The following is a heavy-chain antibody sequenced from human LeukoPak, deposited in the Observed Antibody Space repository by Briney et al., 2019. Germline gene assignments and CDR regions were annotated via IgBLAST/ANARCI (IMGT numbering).Heavy chain of an antibody. Sequence: PGGSLRLSCAASGFTFSSYAMSWVRQAPGKGLEWVSAISGSGGSTYYADSVKGRFTISRDNSKNTLYLQVNSLRAEDTAVYYCAKNGYCIGCSCYSGWCDPWGQGTLVTVSS. CDR2: ISGSGGST. D-gene: IGHD2-15*01. V-gene: IGHV3-23*01. J-gene: IGHJ5*02. CDR3: AKNGYCIGCSCYSGWCDP. CDR1: GFTFSSYA.